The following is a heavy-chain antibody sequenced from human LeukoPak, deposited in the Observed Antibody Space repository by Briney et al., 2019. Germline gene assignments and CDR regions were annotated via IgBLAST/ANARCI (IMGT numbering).Heavy chain of an antibody. J-gene: IGHJ4*02. Sequence: PGGSLRLSCAASGFTFNSYAMHWVRQAPGKGLEWVAVISYDGSNKYYADSVKGRFTISRDNSKNTLYLQMNSLRAEDTAVYYCARGVPATAIFDFDYWGQGTLVTVSS. CDR1: GFTFNSYA. CDR3: ARGVPATAIFDFDY. D-gene: IGHD2-2*01. CDR2: ISYDGSNK. V-gene: IGHV3-30-3*01.